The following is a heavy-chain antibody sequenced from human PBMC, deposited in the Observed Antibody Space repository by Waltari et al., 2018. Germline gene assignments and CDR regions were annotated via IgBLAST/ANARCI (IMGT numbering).Heavy chain of an antibody. V-gene: IGHV4-34*01. Sequence: QGQLQQWGAGLLKPSETLSLTCTVHGGSFNDYFWTWIRQAPGNGLEWIGESHHSGYTNYNPSLKSRVSISVDTSKREFSLKMTSVTAADTAMYYCARGLIYCSSGSCVGYWGQGTLVTVSS. CDR1: GGSFNDYF. CDR2: SHHSGYT. D-gene: IGHD2-15*01. CDR3: ARGLIYCSSGSCVGY. J-gene: IGHJ4*02.